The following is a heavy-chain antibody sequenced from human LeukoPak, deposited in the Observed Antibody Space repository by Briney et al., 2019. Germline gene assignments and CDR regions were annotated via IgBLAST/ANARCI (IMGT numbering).Heavy chain of an antibody. V-gene: IGHV4-31*03. J-gene: IGHJ4*02. D-gene: IGHD2-15*01. Sequence: SQTLSLTCTVSGGSISSGGYYWSWIRQHPGKGLEWIGYIYYSGSTYYNPSLKSRVTISVDTSKNQFSLKLSSVTAADTAVYYCARQGSVAATRGLFDYWGQGTLVTVSS. CDR3: ARQGSVAATRGLFDY. CDR2: IYYSGST. CDR1: GGSISSGGYY.